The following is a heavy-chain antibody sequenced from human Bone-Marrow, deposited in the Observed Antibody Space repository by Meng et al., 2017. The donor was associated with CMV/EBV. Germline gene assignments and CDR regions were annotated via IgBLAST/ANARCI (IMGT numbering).Heavy chain of an antibody. D-gene: IGHD3-10*01. CDR1: GFTFDDYG. CDR2: INWNGGST. CDR3: ARVRSPAYGYYYYGMDV. Sequence: GESLKISCAASGFTFDDYGMSWVRQAPGKGLEWVSGINWNGGSTGYADSVKGRFTISRDNAKKALYLQMNSLRAEDTAVYHCARVRSPAYGYYYYGMDVWGQGTTVTVSS. V-gene: IGHV3-20*01. J-gene: IGHJ6*02.